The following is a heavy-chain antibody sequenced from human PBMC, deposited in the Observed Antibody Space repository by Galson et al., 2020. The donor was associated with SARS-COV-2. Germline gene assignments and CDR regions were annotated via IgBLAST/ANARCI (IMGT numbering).Heavy chain of an antibody. V-gene: IGHV1-24*01. Sequence: ASVKVSCKASGYTLTEISMHWVRQAPGKGLEWMGGFYPEDGDTIYAQKFQGRVTMTEDTSTDTAYMEMSSLRSEDTAVYYCATVPAAREYYDILTGYYKRLEYYYGMDVWGQGTTVTVSS. D-gene: IGHD3-9*01. CDR1: GYTLTEIS. CDR2: FYPEDGDT. CDR3: ATVPAAREYYDILTGYYKRLEYYYGMDV. J-gene: IGHJ6*02.